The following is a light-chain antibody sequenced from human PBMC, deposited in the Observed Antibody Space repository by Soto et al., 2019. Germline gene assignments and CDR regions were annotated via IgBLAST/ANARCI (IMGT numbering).Light chain of an antibody. J-gene: IGKJ4*01. CDR1: QSVSSSY. V-gene: IGKV3-20*01. Sequence: EIVLTQSPGTLSLSPGERATLSCRASQSVSSSYLARYQQKPGQAPRLLIYGASSRAAGIPDRFSGSGSGTDFTLTNIRLETEYWAVYYCHQYDNSPLTFGGGTKVEIK. CDR3: HQYDNSPLT. CDR2: GAS.